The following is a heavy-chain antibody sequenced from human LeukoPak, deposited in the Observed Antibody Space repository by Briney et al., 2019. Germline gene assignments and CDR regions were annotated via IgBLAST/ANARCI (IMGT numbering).Heavy chain of an antibody. CDR1: GYITSHY. D-gene: IGHD3-9*01. CDR2: IHPSGSST. V-gene: IGHV1-46*01. CDR3: ARDEYDILTGYYNPVFDY. J-gene: IGHJ4*02. Sequence: EASVKVSCKTSGYITSHYMHWVRQAPGRGLEWMGTIHPSGSSTSYAQKFQGRVTMTRDTSTSTVYMELSSLRSEDTAVYYCARDEYDILTGYYNPVFDYWGQGTLVTVSS.